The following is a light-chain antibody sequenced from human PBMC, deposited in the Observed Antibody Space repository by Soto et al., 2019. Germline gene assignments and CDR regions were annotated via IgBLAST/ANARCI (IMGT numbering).Light chain of an antibody. V-gene: IGKV3-20*01. CDR2: GAS. CDR3: QQYNSLWT. CDR1: QSVSSSY. Sequence: EIVLTQPPGTLSLSPGERATLSCRASQSVSSSYLAWYQQKPGQAPRLLIYGASSRATGIPDRFSGSGSGTDFTLTISRLEPEDFATYYCQQYNSLWTFGQGTKVDIK. J-gene: IGKJ1*01.